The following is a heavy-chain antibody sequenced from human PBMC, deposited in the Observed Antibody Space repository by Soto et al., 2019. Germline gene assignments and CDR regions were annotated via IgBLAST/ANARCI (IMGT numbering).Heavy chain of an antibody. J-gene: IGHJ6*02. Sequence: QVQLVQSGGEVKKPGASVKVSCKATGYTFTSFGISCVRQATGQGLEWMGWISAYNGNTNYAQKLQGRVTMTTDTATSTAYMELRSLTSDDTAVYYCARDRSMYYGMDVWGQGTTVTGSS. D-gene: IGHD2-8*01. CDR3: ARDRSMYYGMDV. CDR1: GYTFTSFG. V-gene: IGHV1-18*01. CDR2: ISAYNGNT.